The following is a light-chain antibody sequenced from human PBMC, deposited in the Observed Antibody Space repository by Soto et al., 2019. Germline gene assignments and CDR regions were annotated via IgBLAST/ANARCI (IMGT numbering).Light chain of an antibody. J-gene: IGKJ3*01. V-gene: IGKV3-20*01. CDR1: QSVSSDY. CDR2: GAS. CDR3: QHYDNTPPSFT. Sequence: EIVLTQSPDTLSLSPGERATLSCRASQSVSSDYLVWYQQKPGLPPLLLIYGASRRATGIPDRFSGSGSGTDFILTISRLEPEDFAVYYCQHYDNTPPSFTFGPGTKVDIK.